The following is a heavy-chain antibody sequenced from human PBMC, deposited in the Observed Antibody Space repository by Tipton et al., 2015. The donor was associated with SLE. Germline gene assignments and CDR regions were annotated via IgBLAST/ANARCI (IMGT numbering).Heavy chain of an antibody. CDR3: AKGGHPPLAEGFDY. V-gene: IGHV3-9*03. CDR2: ISWNSGSI. CDR1: GFTFDDYA. J-gene: IGHJ4*02. D-gene: IGHD3-10*01. Sequence: SLRLSCAASGFTFDDYAMHWVRQAPGKGLEWVSGISWNSGSIGYADSVKGRFTISRDNAKNSLYLQMNSLRAEDMALYYCAKGGHPPLAEGFDYWGQGTLVTVSS.